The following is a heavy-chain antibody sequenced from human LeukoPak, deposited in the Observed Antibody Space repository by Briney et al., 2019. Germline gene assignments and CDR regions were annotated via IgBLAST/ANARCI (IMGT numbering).Heavy chain of an antibody. CDR2: IRYDGSNK. CDR1: GFSFSSYG. D-gene: IGHD6-19*01. CDR3: AKWRGEGIAVSPGTDY. V-gene: IGHV3-30*02. J-gene: IGHJ4*02. Sequence: GGSLRLSCTASGFSFSSYGMHWVRQAPGKGLKWVAFIRYDGSNKYYADSVKGRFTISRDNSNNTLYLQMNSLRSEDTAVYYCAKWRGEGIAVSPGTDYWGQGTLVTVSS.